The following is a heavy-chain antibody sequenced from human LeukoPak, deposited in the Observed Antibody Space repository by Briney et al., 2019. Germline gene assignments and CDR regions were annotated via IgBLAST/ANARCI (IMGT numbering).Heavy chain of an antibody. CDR2: INHSGST. D-gene: IGHD6-6*01. CDR1: GGSFSGYY. J-gene: IGHJ6*02. CDR3: ATIAARPPYYYYGMDV. Sequence: NPSETLSLTCAVYGGSFSGYYWSWIRQPPGKGLEWIGEINHSGSTNYNPSLKSRVTISVDTSKNQFSLKLSSVTAADTAVYYCATIAARPPYYYYGMDVWGQGTTVTVSS. V-gene: IGHV4-34*01.